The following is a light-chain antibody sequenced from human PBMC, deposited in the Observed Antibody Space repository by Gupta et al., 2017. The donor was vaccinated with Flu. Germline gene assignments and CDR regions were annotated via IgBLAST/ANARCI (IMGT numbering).Light chain of an antibody. V-gene: IGLV2-8*01. CDR1: SSDVGGYNY. J-gene: IGLJ2*01. CDR2: EVS. CDR3: SSYAGSNNFV. Sequence: SSDVGGYNYVSWYQQHPGKAPKLMIYEVSKRPSGVPDRFSGSKSGNTASLTVSGLQAEDEADYYCSSYAGSNNFVFGGGTKLTVL.